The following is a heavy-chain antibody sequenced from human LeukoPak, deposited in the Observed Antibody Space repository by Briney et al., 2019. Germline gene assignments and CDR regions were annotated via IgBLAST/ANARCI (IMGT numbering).Heavy chain of an antibody. Sequence: SETLSLTCTVSGGSISSSTYYWGWIRQPPGKGLEWIGGIYYGGSTYYNPSLKSRLTISADTSKNQFSLKVTSVTAADTAVYYCSTTTRGWYGVGDHWGQGALVTVSS. D-gene: IGHD6-19*01. CDR3: STTTRGWYGVGDH. V-gene: IGHV4-39*01. J-gene: IGHJ4*02. CDR2: IYYGGST. CDR1: GGSISSSTYY.